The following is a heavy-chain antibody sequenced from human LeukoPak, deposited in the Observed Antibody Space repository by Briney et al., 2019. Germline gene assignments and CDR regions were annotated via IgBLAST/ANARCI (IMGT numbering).Heavy chain of an antibody. CDR3: ARYSDYAGDGYGDWLDP. Sequence: ASVNVSCKASGYRFISFGVSWVRQAPGQGFEWLGWISTYTGITHYAENFKDRINMTADTSTTTAYMELRGLRHDDTAIYYCARYSDYAGDGYGDWLDPWGQGSLVMVTS. CDR2: ISTYTGIT. V-gene: IGHV1-18*01. CDR1: GYRFISFG. J-gene: IGHJ5*02. D-gene: IGHD2-21*01.